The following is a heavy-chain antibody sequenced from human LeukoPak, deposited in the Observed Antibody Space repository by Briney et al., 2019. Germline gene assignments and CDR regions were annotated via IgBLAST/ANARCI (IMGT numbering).Heavy chain of an antibody. CDR1: GGSISSYY. CDR3: ATLAPYYYYGMDV. Sequence: SSETLSLTCTVSGGSISSYYWSWIRQPPGKGLEWIGYIYYSGSTNYNPSLKSRVTISVDTSKNQFSLKLSSVTAADTAVYYCATLAPYYYYGMDVWGQGTTVTVSS. CDR2: IYYSGST. J-gene: IGHJ6*02. V-gene: IGHV4-59*12.